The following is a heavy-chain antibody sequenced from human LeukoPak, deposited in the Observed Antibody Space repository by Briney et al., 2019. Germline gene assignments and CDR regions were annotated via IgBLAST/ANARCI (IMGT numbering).Heavy chain of an antibody. CDR1: AGSIISSNYY. CDR3: AGHWQSSSWYRPDMYYFDY. D-gene: IGHD6-13*01. J-gene: IGHJ4*02. Sequence: PSETLSIICTVSAGSIISSNYYCGWLRQPRKELLEWIGSIYYNANTYYNPSLKSRVTISVDTSNDQFYLKLSSVTAADTAMYYFAGHWQSSSWYRPDMYYFDYWGEGTLVSVSS. CDR2: IYYNANT. V-gene: IGHV4-39*01.